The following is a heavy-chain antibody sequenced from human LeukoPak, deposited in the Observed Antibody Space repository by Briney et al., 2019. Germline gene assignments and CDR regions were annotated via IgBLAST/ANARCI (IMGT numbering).Heavy chain of an antibody. D-gene: IGHD1-14*01. CDR3: AREVWGPEY. Sequence: PGDSRRLSCAASGFTFTKYWMTWVRQAPGKGLEWVGNIKQDGSDKNYMDSVKGRFTISRDNTKNSVYLQMSSLGAEDTAVYYCAREVWGPEYWGQGTLVTVSS. CDR2: IKQDGSDK. V-gene: IGHV3-7*01. J-gene: IGHJ4*02. CDR1: GFTFTKYW.